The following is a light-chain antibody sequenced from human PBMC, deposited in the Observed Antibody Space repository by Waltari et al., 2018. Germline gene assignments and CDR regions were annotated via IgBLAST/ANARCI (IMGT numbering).Light chain of an antibody. CDR3: QQYYAYPLT. CDR1: QDIVTY. Sequence: AMRLTQSPSSLSPSNSDRVTITCRSNQDIVTYLAWYQHTPGKAPRLLLHGASTLQTGVPSRFSGRGSGTDFNITIACLQSEDSVTYFCQQYYAYPLTFGGGTKVEMK. J-gene: IGKJ4*01. V-gene: IGKV1-8*01. CDR2: GAS.